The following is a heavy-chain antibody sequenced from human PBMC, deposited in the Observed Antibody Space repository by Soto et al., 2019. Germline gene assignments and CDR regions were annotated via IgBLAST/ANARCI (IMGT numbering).Heavy chain of an antibody. J-gene: IGHJ4*02. D-gene: IGHD5-18*01. CDR3: ASPSPSRGYSYGYYFDY. Sequence: ASVKVSCKASGYTFTSYYMHWVRQAPGQGLEWMGIINPSGGSTSYAQKFQGRVTMTRDTSTSTVYMELSSLRSEDTAVYYCASPSPSRGYSYGYYFDYWGQGTLVTVSS. CDR2: INPSGGST. CDR1: GYTFTSYY. V-gene: IGHV1-46*01.